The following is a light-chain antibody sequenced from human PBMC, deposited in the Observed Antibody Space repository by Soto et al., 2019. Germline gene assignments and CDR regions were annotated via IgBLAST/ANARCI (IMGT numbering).Light chain of an antibody. CDR2: GAS. J-gene: IGKJ4*01. CDR1: QSVSRY. Sequence: EIVLTQSPATLSLSPGERATLSCRASQSVSRYLAWYQQKPGQAPRLLIYGASTRATGIPARFSGCGSETEFTLTISSLQSEDFAVYYCQQYNNWPPLTFGGGTKVDIK. CDR3: QQYNNWPPLT. V-gene: IGKV3-15*01.